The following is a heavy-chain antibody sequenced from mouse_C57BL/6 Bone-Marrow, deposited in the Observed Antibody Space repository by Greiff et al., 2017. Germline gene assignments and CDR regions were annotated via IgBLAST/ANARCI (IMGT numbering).Heavy chain of an antibody. J-gene: IGHJ4*01. Sequence: VQLKESGPGLVKPSQSLSLTCSVTGYSITSGYYWNWIRQFPGNKLEWMGYISDDGSNNYNPSLKNRIPITRDTSKNQFFLKLNSVTTEDTATYDCARVCYYYGSRVDYWGQGTSVTVSS. D-gene: IGHD1-1*01. CDR3: ARVCYYYGSRVDY. V-gene: IGHV3-6*01. CDR1: GYSITSGYY. CDR2: ISDDGSN.